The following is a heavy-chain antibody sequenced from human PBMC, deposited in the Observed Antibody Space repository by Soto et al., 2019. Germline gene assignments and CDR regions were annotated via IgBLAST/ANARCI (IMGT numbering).Heavy chain of an antibody. V-gene: IGHV4-39*01. CDR2: IFYGGNT. Sequence: SETLSLTCTVSYGSITSSNNFLGLIRHPPGKGLEWIGTIFYGGNTYYNPSLKSRVTMSVDTFKNQFSLRLSSVTAADTPVYFCASRYYFDYGGYYHTFDSRRQGSLVTVSS. CDR3: ASRYYFDYGGYYHTFDS. CDR1: YGSITSSNNF. D-gene: IGHD3-22*01. J-gene: IGHJ4*02.